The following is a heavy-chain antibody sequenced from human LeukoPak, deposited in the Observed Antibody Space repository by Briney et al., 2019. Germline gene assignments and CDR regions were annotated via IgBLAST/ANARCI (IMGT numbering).Heavy chain of an antibody. J-gene: IGHJ4*02. CDR2: INQDASTK. Sequence: GGSLRLSCVASGFTLRNTWMAWVRQAPGKGLEWVANINQDASTKHYVDSVKGRFTISRDNAKNSLYRQMNSLRAEDTAVYYCARDQSGNLDYWGQGTLVTVSA. CDR3: ARDQSGNLDY. CDR1: GFTLRNTW. V-gene: IGHV3-7*01. D-gene: IGHD1-26*01.